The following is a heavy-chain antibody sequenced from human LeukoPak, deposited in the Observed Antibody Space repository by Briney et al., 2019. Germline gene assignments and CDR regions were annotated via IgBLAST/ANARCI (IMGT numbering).Heavy chain of an antibody. J-gene: IGHJ6*02. V-gene: IGHV3-48*03. CDR2: ISSSGSTI. Sequence: GGSLRLSCAASGFTFSSHEMNWVRQAPGKGLEWVSHISSSGSTIYYTDSVKGRFTISRDNANNSLYLQMNSLRAEDTAVYYCASAAKMDVWGQGTTVTVSS. CDR1: GFTFSSHE. CDR3: ASAAKMDV.